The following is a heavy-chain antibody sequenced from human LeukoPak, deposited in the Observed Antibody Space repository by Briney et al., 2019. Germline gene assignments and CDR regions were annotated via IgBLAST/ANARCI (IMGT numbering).Heavy chain of an antibody. CDR2: IFYSGTT. CDR3: AKDLGGKPYYYYGMDV. V-gene: IGHV4-39*07. J-gene: IGHJ6*02. Sequence: SETLSLTCTVSGDSLSSDLFYWGWIRQPPGKGLEWIGSIFYSGTTSYNPSLKSRLTISLDTYKKEFSLRLSSVTAADTAVYYCAKDLGGKPYYYYGMDVWGQGTTVSVPS. CDR1: GDSLSSDLFY.